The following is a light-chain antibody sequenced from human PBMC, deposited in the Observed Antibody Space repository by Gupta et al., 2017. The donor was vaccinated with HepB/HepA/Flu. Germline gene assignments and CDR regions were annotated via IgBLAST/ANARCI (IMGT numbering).Light chain of an antibody. CDR2: SAS. Sequence: EIVLTQSPGTLSLSPGERATLSCRASQSVASYSLAWYQQKPGQAPRLLIYSASKRATGTPDRFSGSGSGTDFTLTISRLYPEDFAMYYCQHRDHSMLIFGQGTKVEIK. CDR1: QSVASYS. J-gene: IGKJ1*01. CDR3: QHRDHSMLI. V-gene: IGKV3-20*01.